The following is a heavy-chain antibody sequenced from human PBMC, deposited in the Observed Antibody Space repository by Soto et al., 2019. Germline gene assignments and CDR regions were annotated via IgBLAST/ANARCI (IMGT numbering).Heavy chain of an antibody. CDR2: INPSGGST. Sequence: GASVKVSCKASGYTFTSYYMHWVRQAPGQGLEWMGIINPSGGSTSYAQKFQGRVTMTRDTSTSTVYMELSSLRSEDTAVYYCAREYTRSSGRHYYGMDVWGQGTTVTVSS. J-gene: IGHJ6*02. CDR3: AREYTRSSGRHYYGMDV. D-gene: IGHD3-10*01. CDR1: GYTFTSYY. V-gene: IGHV1-46*01.